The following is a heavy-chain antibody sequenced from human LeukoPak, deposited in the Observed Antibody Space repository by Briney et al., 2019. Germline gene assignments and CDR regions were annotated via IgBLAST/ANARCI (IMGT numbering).Heavy chain of an antibody. D-gene: IGHD2-15*01. CDR3: ARAEDCSGGSCYFEYFQH. J-gene: IGHJ1*01. CDR2: ISSSSSYI. CDR1: GFTFSNAW. Sequence: GGSLRLSCAASGFTFSNAWMSWVRQAPGKGLEWVSSISSSSSYIYYADSVKGRFTISRDNAKNSLYLQMNSLRAEDTAVYYCARAEDCSGGSCYFEYFQHWGQGTLVTVSS. V-gene: IGHV3-21*01.